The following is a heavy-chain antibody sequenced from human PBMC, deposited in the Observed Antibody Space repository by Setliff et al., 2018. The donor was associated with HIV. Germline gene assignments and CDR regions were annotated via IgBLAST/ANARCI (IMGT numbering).Heavy chain of an antibody. CDR1: GGSFSGYH. V-gene: IGHV4-34*11. J-gene: IGHJ5*02. CDR3: TASPDGDCYTTNCANWFDP. CDR2: IYYSGST. D-gene: IGHD2-21*02. Sequence: SETLSLTCAVYGGSFSGYHWSWIRQPPGKGLEWIGYIYYSGSTNYNPALKSRVTISRDDSQNTAYLQMSSLKTEDTAVYFCTASPDGDCYTTNCANWFDPWGQGTLVTVSS.